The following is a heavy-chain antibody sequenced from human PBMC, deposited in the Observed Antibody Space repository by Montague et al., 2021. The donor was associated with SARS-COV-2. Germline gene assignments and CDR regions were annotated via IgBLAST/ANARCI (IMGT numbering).Heavy chain of an antibody. CDR2: IDWDDYK. CDR1: RFSLSTSGMC. J-gene: IGHJ4*02. Sequence: PALVKPTKTLTLTCTFSRFSLSTSGMCVSWIRQPPGKALEWLLVIDWDDYKSYSTSLKTRLTISKDTSKNQVVLTMTNMDPVDTATYYCARMPDQVWLDYWGQVIPVTVSS. V-gene: IGHV2-70*01. D-gene: IGHD5-18*01. CDR3: ARMPDQVWLDY.